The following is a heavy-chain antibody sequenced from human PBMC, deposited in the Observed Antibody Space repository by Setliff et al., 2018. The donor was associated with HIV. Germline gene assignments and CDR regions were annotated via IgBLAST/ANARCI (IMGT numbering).Heavy chain of an antibody. J-gene: IGHJ4*02. V-gene: IGHV3-49*04. Sequence: PGGSLRLSCTASGFTFGDYAMSWVRQAPGKGLEWVGFIRSKAYGGTIEYAASVKGRFTISRDDSKSIAYLQMNSLRVEDTAVYYCARDDWTCSDGTCFPITFDYWGQGTLVTVSS. CDR1: GFTFGDYA. CDR2: IRSKAYGGTI. D-gene: IGHD2-15*01. CDR3: ARDDWTCSDGTCFPITFDY.